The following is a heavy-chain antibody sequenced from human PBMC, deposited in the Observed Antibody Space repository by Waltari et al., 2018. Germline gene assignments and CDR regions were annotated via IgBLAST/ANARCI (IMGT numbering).Heavy chain of an antibody. CDR3: ARETTRQYLDY. J-gene: IGHJ4*02. CDR1: GFTFSSYG. V-gene: IGHV3-30*03. CDR2: ISYDGSNK. D-gene: IGHD4-4*01. Sequence: QVQLVESGGGVVQPGRSLRLSCAASGFTFSSYGMHWVRQAPGKGLEWVAVISYDGSNKYYADSVKGRFTISRDNSKNTLYLQMNSLRAEDTAVYYCARETTRQYLDYWGQGTLVTVSS.